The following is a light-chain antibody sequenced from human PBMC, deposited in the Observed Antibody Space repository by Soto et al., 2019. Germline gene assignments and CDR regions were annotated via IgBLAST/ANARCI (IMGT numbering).Light chain of an antibody. J-gene: IGKJ4*01. V-gene: IGKV1-27*01. Sequence: ILMTQSPSSRSAFVGDRVTITCRASQDIGNFLAWYQQKPGKVPKLLIYAASTLQSGVPSRFIGSGSGTDFTLTISSLQPEDVATYYCQKCKVAPFTFGGGPRWIS. CDR3: QKCKVAPFT. CDR2: AAS. CDR1: QDIGNF.